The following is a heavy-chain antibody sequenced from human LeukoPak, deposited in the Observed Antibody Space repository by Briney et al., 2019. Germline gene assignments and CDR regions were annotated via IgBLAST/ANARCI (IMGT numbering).Heavy chain of an antibody. CDR1: GFIFHNYG. D-gene: IGHD6-19*01. CDR3: AKVPIAVAGNY. Sequence: GGSLRLSCAASGFIFHNYGMHWVRQAPGKGLEWVAVISYDGSNKYYAGSVKGRFTISRDNSKNTLYLQMNSLRAEDTAVYYCAKVPIAVAGNYWGQGTLVTVSS. V-gene: IGHV3-30*18. J-gene: IGHJ4*02. CDR2: ISYDGSNK.